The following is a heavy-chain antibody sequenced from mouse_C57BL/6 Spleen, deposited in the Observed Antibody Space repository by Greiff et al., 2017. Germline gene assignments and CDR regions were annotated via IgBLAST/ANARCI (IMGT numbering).Heavy chain of an antibody. J-gene: IGHJ4*01. CDR2: ISGGGGNT. V-gene: IGHV5-9*01. Sequence: EVKLVESGGGLVKPGGSLKLSCAASGFTFSSYTMSWVRQTPEKRLEWVATISGGGGNTYYPDSVKGRFTISRDNAKNILYLQMCSLRSEDTALYYCARRGEPYYYAMDYWGQGTSVTVSS. CDR3: ARRGEPYYYAMDY. CDR1: GFTFSSYT.